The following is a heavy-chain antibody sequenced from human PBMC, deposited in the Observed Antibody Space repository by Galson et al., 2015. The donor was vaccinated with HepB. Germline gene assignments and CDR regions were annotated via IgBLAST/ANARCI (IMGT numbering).Heavy chain of an antibody. Sequence: SVKVSCKASGYTFTTYSMHWVRQAPGQRPEWMGWINAGHGNTKYSQTFQDRLTITRDTSASTAYMELSSLRSEDTALYYCARAPRIAFGELMQPLTSWGPGTLVTVSS. J-gene: IGHJ5*02. D-gene: IGHD3-10*01. CDR1: GYTFTTYS. CDR3: ARAPRIAFGELMQPLTS. V-gene: IGHV1-3*01. CDR2: INAGHGNT.